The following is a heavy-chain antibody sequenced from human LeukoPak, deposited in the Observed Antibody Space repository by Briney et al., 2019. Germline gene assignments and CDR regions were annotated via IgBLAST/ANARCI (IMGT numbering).Heavy chain of an antibody. CDR3: ARHGNITMVRGRLGYYYIDV. D-gene: IGHD3-10*01. V-gene: IGHV3-53*01. CDR1: GFTVSSNY. CDR2: IYSGSST. Sequence: GGSLRLSCAASGFTVSSNYMSWVPQAPGKGLKRVSVIYSGSSTYYADSAKSRFTISRDNSKNTLYLQMNSLRAEDTAVYYCARHGNITMVRGRLGYYYIDVWGKGTTVTISS. J-gene: IGHJ6*03.